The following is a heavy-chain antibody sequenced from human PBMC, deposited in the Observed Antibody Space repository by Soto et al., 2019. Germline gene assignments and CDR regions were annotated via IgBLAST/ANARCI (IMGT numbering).Heavy chain of an antibody. D-gene: IGHD2-2*01. CDR2: IYYSGTT. J-gene: IGHJ4*02. V-gene: IGHV4-30-4*01. CDR1: GDSIRSGDYY. CDR3: ARSRYCSSTSCFTLGDYFDS. Sequence: PSETLSLTCAVSGDSIRSGDYYWSWIRQPPGKGLEWIGHIYYSGTTYYNPALKSRVTISVDTSKNQFSLKLSSVTAADTAVYHCARSRYCSSTSCFTLGDYFDSWGQGTLVTVSS.